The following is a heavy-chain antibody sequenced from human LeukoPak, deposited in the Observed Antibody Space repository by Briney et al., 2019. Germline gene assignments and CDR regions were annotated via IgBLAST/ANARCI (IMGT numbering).Heavy chain of an antibody. CDR2: INPNSGGT. CDR1: GYTFTGYY. J-gene: IGHJ6*02. CDR3: ARVTYGSGSYYYYYYGMDV. Sequence: ASVKVSCKASGYTFTGYYMHWVRQAPGQGLEWMGWINPNSGGTNYAQKFQGRVTMTRDTSISTAYMELSRLRSDDTAVYYCARVTYGSGSYYYYYYGMDVWGQGTTVTVSS. D-gene: IGHD3-10*01. V-gene: IGHV1-2*02.